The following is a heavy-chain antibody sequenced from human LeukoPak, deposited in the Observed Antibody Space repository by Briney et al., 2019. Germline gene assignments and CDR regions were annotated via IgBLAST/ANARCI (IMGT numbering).Heavy chain of an antibody. Sequence: ASVKVSCKASGYTFTGSYMHWARQAPGQGLEWMGWINPTSGGTNYAQKFQGRVAMTRDTSINTAYMELSRLRSDDTAVYYCARGSNYYDNSGYYAAFDIWGQGTLVTVSS. CDR3: ARGSNYYDNSGYYAAFDI. D-gene: IGHD3-22*01. J-gene: IGHJ3*02. CDR1: GYTFTGSY. V-gene: IGHV1-2*02. CDR2: INPTSGGT.